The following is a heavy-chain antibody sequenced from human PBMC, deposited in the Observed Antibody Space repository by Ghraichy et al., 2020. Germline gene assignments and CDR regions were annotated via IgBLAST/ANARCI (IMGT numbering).Heavy chain of an antibody. CDR1: GASISSYD. CDR3: ARAFGNYNAMDV. Sequence: SQTLSLTCTVSGASISSYDWCWIRQPPGSRLEWIGHIFSAGTTNYNPSLKSRLTVSFDTSKNQFSLKLSSVTAADTAVYYCARAFGNYNAMDVWGQGTTVPVSS. CDR2: IFSAGTT. J-gene: IGHJ6*02. V-gene: IGHV4-59*01. D-gene: IGHD3-10*01.